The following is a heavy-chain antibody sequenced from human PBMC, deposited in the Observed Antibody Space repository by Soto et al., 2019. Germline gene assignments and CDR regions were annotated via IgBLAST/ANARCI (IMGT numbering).Heavy chain of an antibody. J-gene: IGHJ4*02. CDR3: ALDTAMPTFDY. CDR2: IIPIFGTA. CDR1: GGTFSSYA. Sequence: SVKVSCKASGGTFSSYAISWVRQAPGQGLELMGGIIPIFGTANYAQKFQGRVTITADESTSTAYMELSSLRSADTAAYYCALDTAMPTFDYWGQGTMVTVSS. D-gene: IGHD5-18*01. V-gene: IGHV1-69*13.